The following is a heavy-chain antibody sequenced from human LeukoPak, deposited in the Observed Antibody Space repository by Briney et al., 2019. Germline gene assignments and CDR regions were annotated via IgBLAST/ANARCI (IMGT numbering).Heavy chain of an antibody. CDR3: ARDAAVDPNWFDP. J-gene: IGHJ5*02. D-gene: IGHD2-15*01. CDR2: IFYTGTT. V-gene: IGHV4-59*01. Sequence: ASETLSLTCTVSGGSMTNFYWSWIRQTPEKGLEWIGYIFYTGTTNYNPSLKARVTISVGTSKNQFSLKLSSVTAADTAIYYCARDAAVDPNWFDPWGQGTLVTVSS. CDR1: GGSMTNFY.